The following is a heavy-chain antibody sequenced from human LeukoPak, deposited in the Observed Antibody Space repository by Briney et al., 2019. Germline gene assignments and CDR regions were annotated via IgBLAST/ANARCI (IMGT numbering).Heavy chain of an antibody. V-gene: IGHV4-59*01. CDR1: GGSISSYY. CDR3: AGLLKCSGGSCYSVEYFQY. Sequence: SETLSLTCTVSGGSISSYYWSWIRQPPGKGLEWIGYIYYSGSTSYNPSLKSRVTISVDTSKNQFSLKLSSVTAADTAVYYCAGLLKCSGGSCYSVEYFQYWGQGTLVTVSS. D-gene: IGHD2-15*01. J-gene: IGHJ1*01. CDR2: IYYSGST.